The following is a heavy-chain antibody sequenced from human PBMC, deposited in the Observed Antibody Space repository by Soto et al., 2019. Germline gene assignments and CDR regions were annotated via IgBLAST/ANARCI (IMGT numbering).Heavy chain of an antibody. Sequence: GGSLRLSCTASGFTFGDYAMSWFRQAPGKGLEWVGFIRSKAYGGTTEYAASVKGRFTISRDDSKSIAYLQMNSLKTEDTAVYYCTRVMVVVPAAIRYYYYYMDVWGKGTTVTVSS. CDR1: GFTFGDYA. J-gene: IGHJ6*03. V-gene: IGHV3-49*03. CDR2: IRSKAYGGTT. CDR3: TRVMVVVPAAIRYYYYYMDV. D-gene: IGHD2-2*01.